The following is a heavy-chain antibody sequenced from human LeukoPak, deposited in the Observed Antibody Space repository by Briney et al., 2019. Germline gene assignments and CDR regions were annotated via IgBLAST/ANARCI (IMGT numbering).Heavy chain of an antibody. CDR3: ASVIRGSREIAAAGTNFDY. V-gene: IGHV4-31*03. J-gene: IGHJ4*02. D-gene: IGHD6-13*01. Sequence: SETLSLTCTVSGASIISGGYYWSWIRQHPGKGLEWIGYIYYTGSTYYNPSLKNRLTISIDTSKSQFSLKLTSVTAADTAVYYCASVIRGSREIAAAGTNFDYWGQGTLVTVSS. CDR1: GASIISGGYY. CDR2: IYYTGST.